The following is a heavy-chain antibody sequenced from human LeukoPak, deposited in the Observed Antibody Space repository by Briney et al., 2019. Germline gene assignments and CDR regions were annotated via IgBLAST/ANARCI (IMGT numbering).Heavy chain of an antibody. J-gene: IGHJ5*02. V-gene: IGHV1-46*01. CDR1: GYTFTSYY. D-gene: IGHD1-26*01. CDR2: INPSGGST. Sequence: ASVKVSCKASGYTFTSYYMHWVRQAPGQGLEWMGIINPSGGSTSYAQKFQGRVTMTRDMSTSTVYMELSSLRSEDTAVYYCARDNSVGAYAWWFDPWGQGTLVTVSS. CDR3: ARDNSVGAYAWWFDP.